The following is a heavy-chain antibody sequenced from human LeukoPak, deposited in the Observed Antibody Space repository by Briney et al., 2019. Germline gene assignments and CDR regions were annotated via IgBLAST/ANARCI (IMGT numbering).Heavy chain of an antibody. CDR2: ISPYNGNT. Sequence: PGASVKVSCKASGYTFTNYGNTWVRQAPGQGLEWMGWISPYNGNTNYAQKLQGRVTMTTDTSTSTAYVELTSLRSEDTAVYSCARVQVAGTRDAFDIWGQGTMVTVSS. D-gene: IGHD6-19*01. CDR1: GYTFTNYG. J-gene: IGHJ3*02. CDR3: ARVQVAGTRDAFDI. V-gene: IGHV1-18*01.